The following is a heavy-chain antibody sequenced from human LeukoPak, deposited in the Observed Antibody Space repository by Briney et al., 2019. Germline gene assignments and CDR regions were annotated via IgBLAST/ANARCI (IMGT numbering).Heavy chain of an antibody. CDR2: IKQDGSEK. CDR3: ARDIYYDSSPLGDY. V-gene: IGHV3-7*04. Sequence: PGGSLRLSCAASGFTFSSYWMSWVRQAPGKGLEWVANIKQDGSEKYYVDSVKGRFTISRDNAKSSLYLQMNSLRAEDTAVYYCARDIYYDSSPLGDYWGQGTLVTVSS. J-gene: IGHJ4*02. CDR1: GFTFSSYW. D-gene: IGHD3-22*01.